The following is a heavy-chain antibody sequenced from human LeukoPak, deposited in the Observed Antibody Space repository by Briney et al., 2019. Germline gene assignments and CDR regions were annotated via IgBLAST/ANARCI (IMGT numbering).Heavy chain of an antibody. J-gene: IGHJ5*02. CDR3: ARGQGDYYDSSGYH. V-gene: IGHV3-48*03. CDR2: ISSSGSNI. Sequence: PGGSLRLSCAASGFTFSSYEMNWVRQAPGKGLEWVSYISSSGSNIYYADSVKGRFTISRDNAKNSLYLQMNSLRAEDTAVYYCARGQGDYYDSSGYHWGQGTLVTVSS. CDR1: GFTFSSYE. D-gene: IGHD3-22*01.